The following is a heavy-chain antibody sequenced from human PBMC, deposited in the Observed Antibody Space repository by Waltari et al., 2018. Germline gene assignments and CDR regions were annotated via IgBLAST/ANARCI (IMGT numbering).Heavy chain of an antibody. V-gene: IGHV4-39*01. CDR3: ARITAWFGELGPETDAFDI. D-gene: IGHD3-10*01. CDR2: IYYSGST. Sequence: QLQLQESGPGLVKPSETLSLTCTVSGGSISSSSYYWGWIRQPPGKGLGWIGSIYYSGSTYYNRSLKSRVTISVDTSKNQFSLKLSSVTAADTAVYYCARITAWFGELGPETDAFDIWGQGTMVTVSS. J-gene: IGHJ3*02. CDR1: GGSISSSSYY.